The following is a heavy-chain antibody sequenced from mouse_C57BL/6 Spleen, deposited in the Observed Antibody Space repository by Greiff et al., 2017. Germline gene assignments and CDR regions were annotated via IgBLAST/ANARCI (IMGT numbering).Heavy chain of an antibody. J-gene: IGHJ4*01. CDR2: FYPGRGRI. Sequence: QVQLQQSGAELVKPGASVKLSCKASGYTFTEYTIHWVQQRSGQGLEWIGWFYPGRGRIQYHEKLKDKATLTADKSTSTLSMELSRLTSEDTAGYFCAIHEEDYGSSLYAMDYWGQGTSVTVSS. CDR3: AIHEEDYGSSLYAMDY. D-gene: IGHD1-1*01. CDR1: GYTFTEYT. V-gene: IGHV1-62-2*01.